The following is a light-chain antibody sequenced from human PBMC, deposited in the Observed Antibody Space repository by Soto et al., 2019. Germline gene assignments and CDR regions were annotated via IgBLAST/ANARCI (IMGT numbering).Light chain of an antibody. V-gene: IGLV2-14*03. Sequence: QSALTQPASVSGSPGQSITISCTGTRSDIGAYNFVSWYQQHPGKAPNLMLYDVNIRPSGVSNRFSGSKSGNTASLTISGFQAEDEADYYCTSWTTSTTMIFGGGTKLTVL. CDR1: RSDIGAYNF. CDR3: TSWTTSTTMI. J-gene: IGLJ2*01. CDR2: DVN.